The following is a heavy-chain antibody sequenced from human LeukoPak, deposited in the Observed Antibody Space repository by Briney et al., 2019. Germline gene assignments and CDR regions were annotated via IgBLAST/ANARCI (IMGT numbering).Heavy chain of an antibody. Sequence: SETLSLTCTVSGGSISNSDYYWGWIRQPPGKGLEWIGTIYYSGSTYYNPSLKSRVTISVDTSKNQFSLKLSSVTAADTAVYYCARDIGGSSPPRGFDPWGQGTLVTVSS. J-gene: IGHJ5*02. CDR2: IYYSGST. D-gene: IGHD6-6*01. CDR1: GGSISNSDYY. V-gene: IGHV4-39*07. CDR3: ARDIGGSSPPRGFDP.